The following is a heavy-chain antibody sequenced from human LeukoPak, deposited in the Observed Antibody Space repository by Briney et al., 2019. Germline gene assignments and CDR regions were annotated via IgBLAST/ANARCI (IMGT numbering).Heavy chain of an antibody. Sequence: SVKVSCKASGGTFSSYAISWVRQAPGQGLEWMGGIIPIFGTANYAQNFQGRVTITADKSTSTAYMELSSLRSEDTAVYYCARLASNNHYYYYYMDVWGKGTTVTVSS. CDR3: ARLASNNHYYYYYMDV. CDR1: GGTFSSYA. V-gene: IGHV1-69*06. CDR2: IIPIFGTA. J-gene: IGHJ6*03. D-gene: IGHD4-11*01.